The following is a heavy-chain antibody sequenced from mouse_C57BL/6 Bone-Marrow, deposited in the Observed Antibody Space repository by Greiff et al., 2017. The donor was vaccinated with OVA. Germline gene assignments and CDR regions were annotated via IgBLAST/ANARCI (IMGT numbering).Heavy chain of an antibody. V-gene: IGHV1-50*01. D-gene: IGHD4-1*01. CDR2: IDPSDSYT. CDR3: ARDWYFDY. CDR1: GYTFTSYW. J-gene: IGHJ2*01. Sequence: QVQLQQPGAELVKPGASVKLSCKASGYTFTSYWMQWVKQRPGQGLEWIGEIDPSDSYTNYNQKFKGKATLTVDTSSSTAYMQLSSLTSEDSAVYYCARDWYFDYWGQGTTLTVSS.